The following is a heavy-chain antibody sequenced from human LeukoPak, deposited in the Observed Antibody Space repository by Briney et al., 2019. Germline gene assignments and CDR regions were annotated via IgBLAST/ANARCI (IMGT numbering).Heavy chain of an antibody. V-gene: IGHV3-74*01. J-gene: IGHJ4*02. CDR3: ATKQWLAPPPDS. CDR1: GFTFSKYW. Sequence: GGSLRLSCAASGFTFSKYWMLWVRQAPGKGLESVSRINTDGTVTTYADSGKGRFTVSRDNADNTMFLQMNRVRDEDTAVYYCATKQWLAPPPDSWGQGTPVTVSS. D-gene: IGHD6-19*01. CDR2: INTDGTVT.